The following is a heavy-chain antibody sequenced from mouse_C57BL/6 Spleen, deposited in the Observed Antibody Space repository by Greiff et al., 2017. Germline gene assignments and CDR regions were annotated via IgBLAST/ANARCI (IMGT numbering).Heavy chain of an antibody. J-gene: IGHJ4*01. CDR3: ARAYYDYEYYAMDY. CDR2: INYDGSST. CDR1: GFTFSDYY. Sequence: EVMLVESEGGLVQPGSSMKLSCTASGFTFSDYYMAWVRQVPEKGLEWVANINYDGSSTYYLDSLKSRFIISRDNAKNILYLQMSSLKSEDTATYYCARAYYDYEYYAMDYWGQGTSVTVSS. D-gene: IGHD2-4*01. V-gene: IGHV5-16*01.